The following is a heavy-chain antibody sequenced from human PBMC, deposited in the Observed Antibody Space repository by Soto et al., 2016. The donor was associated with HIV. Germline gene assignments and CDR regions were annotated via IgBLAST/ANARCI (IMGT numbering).Heavy chain of an antibody. CDR3: AMAPRHITTTGTTNWFDP. J-gene: IGHJ5*02. V-gene: IGHV3-66*01. D-gene: IGHD1-1*01. CDR1: GFTVSSNY. Sequence: EVQLVESGGGLVQPGGSLRLSCAASGFTVSSNYMTWVRQAPGKGLEWVSVIYSGGRTYYADSVKGRFTISRDNSKNTLYLQMNSLRVGDTAVYYCAMAPRHITTTGTTNWFDPWGQGTLVTVSS. CDR2: IYSGGRT.